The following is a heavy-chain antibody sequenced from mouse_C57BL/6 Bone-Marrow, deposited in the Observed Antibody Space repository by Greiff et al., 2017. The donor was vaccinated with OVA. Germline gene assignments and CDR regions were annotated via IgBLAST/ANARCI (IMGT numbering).Heavy chain of an antibody. CDR2: INPNFGTT. D-gene: IGHD1-1*01. CDR3: AFYYGSSYRYFDF. J-gene: IGHJ1*03. CDR1: GYSFTDYN. Sequence: VQLQQSGPELVKPGASVKISCKASGYSFTDYNMNWVKQSNGKSLEWIGVINPNFGTTSYNQKFKGKATLTVDQSSSTAYMQLTSLTSEDSAVYYCAFYYGSSYRYFDFWGTGTTVTVSS. V-gene: IGHV1-39*01.